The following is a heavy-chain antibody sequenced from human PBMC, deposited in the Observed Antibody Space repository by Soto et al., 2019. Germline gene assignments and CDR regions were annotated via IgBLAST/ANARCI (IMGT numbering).Heavy chain of an antibody. J-gene: IGHJ6*03. Sequence: ASVKVSCKASGYTFTGYYMHWVRQAPGQGLEWMGWINPNSGGTNYAQKFQGWVTMTRDTSISTAYMELSRLRSDDTAVYYCARGAYYYDSSGYYYYYMDVWGKGTTVTVSS. CDR3: ARGAYYYDSSGYYYYYMDV. D-gene: IGHD3-22*01. CDR2: INPNSGGT. V-gene: IGHV1-2*04. CDR1: GYTFTGYY.